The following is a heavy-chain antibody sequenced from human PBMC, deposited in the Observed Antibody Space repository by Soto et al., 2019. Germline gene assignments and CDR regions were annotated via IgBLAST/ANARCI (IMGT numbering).Heavy chain of an antibody. J-gene: IGHJ6*03. CDR2: IYYSGST. CDR3: ATVGSPGDYYYYYMDV. D-gene: IGHD7-27*01. V-gene: IGHV4-59*08. Sequence: QVQLQESGPGLVKPSETLSLTCTVSGGSISSYYWSWIRQPPGKGLEWIGYIYYSGSTNYNPSLESRVTISVDTSKNQFSLKLSSVTAADTAVYYCATVGSPGDYYYYYMDVWGKGTTVTVSS. CDR1: GGSISSYY.